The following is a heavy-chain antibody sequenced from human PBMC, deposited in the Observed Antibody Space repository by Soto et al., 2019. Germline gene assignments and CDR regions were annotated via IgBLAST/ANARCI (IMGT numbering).Heavy chain of an antibody. CDR3: AKAARDVWRGQCPDY. Sequence: GGSLRLSCAASGFTFSSYAMSWVRQAPGKGLECVSVISVICGTTYYADSVKGRCTISRDNAKNTLYLQMDNLRAEDTALYCCAKAARDVWRGQCPDYWGQGTQVTVPS. V-gene: IGHV3-23*01. D-gene: IGHD3-3*01. J-gene: IGHJ4*02. CDR1: GFTFSSYA. CDR2: ISVICGTT.